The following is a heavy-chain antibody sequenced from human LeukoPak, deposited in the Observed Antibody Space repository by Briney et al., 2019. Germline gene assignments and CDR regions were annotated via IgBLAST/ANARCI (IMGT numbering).Heavy chain of an antibody. V-gene: IGHV6-1*01. CDR3: ASSPLGPDFSYYYMDV. CDR1: GDSVSSNSAA. Sequence: SQTLSLTCAISGDSVSSNSAAWNWIRQSPSRGLEWLGRTYYRSKWYNDYAVSVKSRITINPDTSKNQFSLQLNSVTPGDTAVYYCASSPLGPDFSYYYMDVWAKGTTVTVSS. D-gene: IGHD3-16*01. J-gene: IGHJ6*03. CDR2: TYYRSKWYN.